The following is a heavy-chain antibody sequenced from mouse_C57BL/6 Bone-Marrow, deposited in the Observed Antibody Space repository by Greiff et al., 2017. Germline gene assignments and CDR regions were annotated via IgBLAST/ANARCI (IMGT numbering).Heavy chain of an antibody. CDR1: GYTFTSSG. J-gene: IGHJ4*01. CDR2: IYPGSGST. Sequence: QVQLKESGAELARPGASVTLSCKASGYTFTSSGISWVKQRPGQGLEWIGDIYPGSGSTNYNEKFKSKATLTVDTSSSTAYMQLSSLTSEDSAVYYCARGLYAMDYWGQGASVTVSS. CDR3: ARGLYAMDY. V-gene: IGHV1-81*01.